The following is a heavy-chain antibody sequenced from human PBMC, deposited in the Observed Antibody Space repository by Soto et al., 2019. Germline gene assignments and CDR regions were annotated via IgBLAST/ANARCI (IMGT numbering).Heavy chain of an antibody. Sequence: LRLSCSASGFTFSDYGMHWFRQAPGKGLEWVAMLWFDGSHEYYADSVKGRFTISRDNAKNTLYLQMISLRAEDTAVYYCAKDLIEFVYYYYGMDVWGQGTTVTVSS. CDR1: GFTFSDYG. CDR3: AKDLIEFVYYYYGMDV. J-gene: IGHJ6*02. V-gene: IGHV3-33*06. D-gene: IGHD3-10*01. CDR2: LWFDGSHE.